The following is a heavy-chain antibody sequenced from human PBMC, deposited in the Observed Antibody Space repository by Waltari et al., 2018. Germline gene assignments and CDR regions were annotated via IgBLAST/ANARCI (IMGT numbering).Heavy chain of an antibody. CDR1: GGAFSDNY. V-gene: IGHV4-34*01. CDR2: INHSGST. CDR3: ARRHYDNGGYYSEVLWFDS. D-gene: IGHD3-22*01. Sequence: QVQLQQWGAGLLKSSETLSLTCAVHGGAFSDNYWTWFRQTPGKGLEWIGEINHSGSTSYNPSLKSRVTLSADTSQKQFSLKVTSVTAADTAVYFCARRHYDNGGYYSEVLWFDSWGQGTPVTVSS. J-gene: IGHJ5*01.